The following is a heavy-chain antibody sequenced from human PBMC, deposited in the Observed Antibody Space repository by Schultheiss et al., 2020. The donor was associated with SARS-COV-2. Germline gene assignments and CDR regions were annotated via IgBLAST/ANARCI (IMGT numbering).Heavy chain of an antibody. Sequence: GESLKISCKASGYTFTNYGITWVRQAPGQGLEVIGWVSANNGDTNYAQKFQGRVTITADESTSTAYMELSSLRSEDTAVYYCARDRGENSYGMDVWGQGTTVTVSS. CDR3: ARDRGENSYGMDV. D-gene: IGHD3-10*01. J-gene: IGHJ6*02. CDR1: GYTFTNYG. CDR2: VSANNGDT. V-gene: IGHV1-18*04.